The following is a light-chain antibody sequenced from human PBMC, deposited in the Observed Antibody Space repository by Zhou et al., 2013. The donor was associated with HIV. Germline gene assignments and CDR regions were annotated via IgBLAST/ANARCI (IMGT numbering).Light chain of an antibody. Sequence: DIQMTQSPSSLSASVGDRVTITCRASQSISSYLNWYQQKPGKAPKLLIYAASSLQSGVPSRFSGSGSGTDFTLTISSLQPEDFATYYCQQSYSTPPFTLRPWAQSRISN. CDR3: QQSYSTPPFT. CDR1: QSISSY. V-gene: IGKV1-39*01. J-gene: IGKJ3*01. CDR2: AAS.